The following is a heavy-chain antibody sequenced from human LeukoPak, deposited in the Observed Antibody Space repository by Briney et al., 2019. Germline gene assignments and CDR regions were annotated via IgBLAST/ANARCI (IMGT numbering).Heavy chain of an antibody. V-gene: IGHV4-34*01. CDR1: GGSFSGYY. D-gene: IGHD2/OR15-2a*01. CDR2: IIHSGST. Sequence: SETLSLTCGVYGGSFSGYYWTWIRQSPGMGLEWIGEIIHSGSTNYNPSLTSRVTISVDTSKNQFSLELSSVTAADTAVYYCARGILVTIYAAFDYWGQGTLVTVSS. CDR3: ARGILVTIYAAFDY. J-gene: IGHJ4*02.